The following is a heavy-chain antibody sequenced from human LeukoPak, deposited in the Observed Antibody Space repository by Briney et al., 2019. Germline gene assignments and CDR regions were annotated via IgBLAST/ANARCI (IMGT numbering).Heavy chain of an antibody. D-gene: IGHD6-13*01. Sequence: SETLSLTCTVSGYSISSGYYWSWIRQPPGKGLEWIGYIYYSGSTNYNPSLKSRVTISVDTSKNQFSLKLSSVTAADTAVYYCARVGSSSWYLQFDYWGQGTLVTVSS. CDR3: ARVGSSSWYLQFDY. V-gene: IGHV4-61*01. J-gene: IGHJ4*02. CDR2: IYYSGST. CDR1: GYSISSGYY.